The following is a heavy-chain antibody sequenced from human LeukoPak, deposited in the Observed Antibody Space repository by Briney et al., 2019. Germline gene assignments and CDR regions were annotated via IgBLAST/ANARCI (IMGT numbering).Heavy chain of an antibody. D-gene: IGHD6-19*01. J-gene: IGHJ6*02. CDR3: ASGSSGWFYYYYGMDV. CDR2: ISYDGSNK. V-gene: IGHV3-30-3*01. CDR1: GFTFSSYA. Sequence: GRSLKLSCAASGFTFSSYAMHRVRQAPGKGLEWVAVISYDGSNKYYADSVKGRFTISRDNSKNTLYLQMNSLRAEDTAVYYCASGSSGWFYYYYGMDVWGQGTTVTVSS.